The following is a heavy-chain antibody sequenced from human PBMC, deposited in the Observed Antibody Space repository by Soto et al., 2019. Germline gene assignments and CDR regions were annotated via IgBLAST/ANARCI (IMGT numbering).Heavy chain of an antibody. V-gene: IGHV1-46*01. Sequence: ASVKVSCKASGDTFTDYYIHWVRQAPGQGLEWMGTVNPSGGHTTYAQHFLGRVTMTRDTSTSTLYMELNSLETEDTGVYYCTTDRCSSISCSDYWGQGTLVTVSS. CDR3: TTDRCSSISCSDY. CDR2: VNPSGGHT. CDR1: GDTFTDYY. D-gene: IGHD2-2*01. J-gene: IGHJ4*02.